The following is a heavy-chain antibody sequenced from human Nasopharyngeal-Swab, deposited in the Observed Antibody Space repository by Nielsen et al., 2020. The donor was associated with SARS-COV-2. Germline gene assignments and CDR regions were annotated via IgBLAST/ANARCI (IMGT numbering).Heavy chain of an antibody. CDR1: GFTFDDYT. D-gene: IGHD6-13*01. CDR3: AKDIRATIAAAGIFDY. V-gene: IGHV3-43*01. Sequence: ESLKISCAASGFTFDDYTMHWVRQAPGKGLEWVSFISWDGGSTYYADSVKGRFTISRDNSKNSLYLQMNSLRTGDTALYYCAKDIRATIAAAGIFDYWGQGTLVTVSS. J-gene: IGHJ4*02. CDR2: ISWDGGST.